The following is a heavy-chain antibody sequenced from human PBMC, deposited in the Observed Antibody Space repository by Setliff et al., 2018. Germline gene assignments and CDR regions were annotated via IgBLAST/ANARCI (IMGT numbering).Heavy chain of an antibody. V-gene: IGHV5-51*01. D-gene: IGHD6-13*01. J-gene: IGHJ4*02. Sequence: GESLKISCKASGYTFSRYWIGWVRQMPGKGLEWLGIIYPSDSHTRYSPSFQGQVTISADKSISTAYLQWSSLKASDTAMYYCARTLASAGTVYFDYWGQGTLVTVSS. CDR1: GYTFSRYW. CDR2: IYPSDSHT. CDR3: ARTLASAGTVYFDY.